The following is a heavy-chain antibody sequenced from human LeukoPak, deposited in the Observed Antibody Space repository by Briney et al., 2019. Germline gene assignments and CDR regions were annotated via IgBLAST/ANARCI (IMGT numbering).Heavy chain of an antibody. CDR2: INHSGST. CDR1: GGSFSGSY. CDR3: ARGPYYIWFNLMDV. V-gene: IGHV4-34*01. J-gene: IGHJ6*03. D-gene: IGHD3-9*01. Sequence: PSETLSLTCAVYGGSFSGSYWSWIRQPPGKGLEWMGEINHSGSTNYNPSLKSRVTISVDTSKNQFSLKLSSVTAAETAVYYCARGPYYIWFNLMDVWGKGTTVTVSS.